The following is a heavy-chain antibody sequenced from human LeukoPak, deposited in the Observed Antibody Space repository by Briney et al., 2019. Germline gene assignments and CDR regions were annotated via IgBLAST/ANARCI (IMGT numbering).Heavy chain of an antibody. V-gene: IGHV3-7*04. CDR3: ARGDDFSGDH. D-gene: IGHD1-1*01. Sequence: PGGSLRLSCAASGFTFNSYGMHWVRQAPGRGLEWVANIHPEGNEKYHVESVKGRFTISRDNARNLLFLQMNGLRVEDTAVYYCARGDDFSGDHWGQGTLVTVSS. J-gene: IGHJ4*02. CDR1: GFTFNSYG. CDR2: IHPEGNEK.